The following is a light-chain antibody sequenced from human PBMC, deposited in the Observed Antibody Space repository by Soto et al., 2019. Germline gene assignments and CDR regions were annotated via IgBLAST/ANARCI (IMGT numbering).Light chain of an antibody. Sequence: QPVLTQPPSVSGAPGQRVTISCTGSSSNIGAGYDVHWYQQLPGTAPKLLIYGNSNRPSGVPDRFSGSKSGTSASLAITGLQAEDEADYYCQSYDSSLSGLRVVFGGGTKLTVL. CDR1: SSNIGAGYD. V-gene: IGLV1-40*01. J-gene: IGLJ2*01. CDR3: QSYDSSLSGLRVV. CDR2: GNS.